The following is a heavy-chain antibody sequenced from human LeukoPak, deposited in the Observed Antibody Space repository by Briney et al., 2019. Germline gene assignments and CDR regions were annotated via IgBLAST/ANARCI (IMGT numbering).Heavy chain of an antibody. CDR2: IYYSGST. Sequence: SETLSLTCTVSGGSINSRYCYWGWIRQPPGKGLELIGSIYYSGSTYYNPSLKSRVTISVDTSKNQFSLKLSSVTAADTAVYYCASCGYTYGPFDYWGQGTLVTVSS. J-gene: IGHJ4*02. CDR3: ASCGYTYGPFDY. CDR1: GGSINSRYCY. V-gene: IGHV4-39*07. D-gene: IGHD5-18*01.